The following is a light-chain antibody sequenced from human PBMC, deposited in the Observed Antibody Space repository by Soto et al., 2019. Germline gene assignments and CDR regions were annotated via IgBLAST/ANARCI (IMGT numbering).Light chain of an antibody. CDR2: GAF. J-gene: IGKJ1*01. V-gene: IGKV3-11*01. CDR3: QQRSKWPRT. Sequence: EIVLTQSPATLSLSPGERATLSCRASQSVSSYLDWYQQRPGQAPRLLIYGAFNRATGIPARFSSSGSGTDFTLTISSLEPEDFAVYYCQQRSKWPRTFGQGTKVEIK. CDR1: QSVSSY.